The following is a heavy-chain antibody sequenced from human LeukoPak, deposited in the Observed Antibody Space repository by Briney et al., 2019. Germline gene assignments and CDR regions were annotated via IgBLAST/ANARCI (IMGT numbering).Heavy chain of an antibody. CDR1: GFTFSSYA. J-gene: IGHJ3*02. Sequence: PGGSLRLSCAASGFTFSSYAMSWVRQAPWKGLEWVSAISGSGGSTYYADSVKGRFTISRDNSKNTLYLQMNSLRAEDTAVYYCAKVEGDGQQLVLSAFDIWGQGTMVTVSS. CDR2: ISGSGGST. CDR3: AKVEGDGQQLVLSAFDI. D-gene: IGHD6-13*01. V-gene: IGHV3-23*01.